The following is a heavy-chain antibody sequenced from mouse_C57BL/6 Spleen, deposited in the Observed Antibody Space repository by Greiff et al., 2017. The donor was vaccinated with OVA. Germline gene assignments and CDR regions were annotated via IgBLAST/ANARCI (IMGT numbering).Heavy chain of an antibody. CDR1: GYTFTSYT. D-gene: IGHD4-1*01. Sequence: QVQLPQSGAELARPGASVKMSCKASGYTFTSYTMHWVKQRPGQGLEWIGYINPSSGYTKYNQKFKDKATLTADKSSSTAYMQLSSLTSEDSAVYDCARETGTDPAWCAYWGQGTLVTVSA. CDR2: INPSSGYT. V-gene: IGHV1-4*01. CDR3: ARETGTDPAWCAY. J-gene: IGHJ3*01.